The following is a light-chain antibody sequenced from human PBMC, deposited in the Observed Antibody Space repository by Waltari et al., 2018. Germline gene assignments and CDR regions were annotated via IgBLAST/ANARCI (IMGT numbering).Light chain of an antibody. Sequence: EIMLTQSPGTLSLSPGERATLSCRASQSISRFLAWYQQKPGQAPRLLIYDASTRATGIPDRFSGSGSGTDFSLTFNRLEPEDIAVYYCQKYGSLPATFGQGTKVEIK. CDR3: QKYGSLPAT. CDR2: DAS. CDR1: QSISRF. J-gene: IGKJ1*01. V-gene: IGKV3-20*01.